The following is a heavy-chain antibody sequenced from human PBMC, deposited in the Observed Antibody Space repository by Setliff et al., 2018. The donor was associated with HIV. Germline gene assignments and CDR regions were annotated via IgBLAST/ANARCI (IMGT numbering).Heavy chain of an antibody. J-gene: IGHJ3*02. V-gene: IGHV4-31*03. CDR3: ARDQGSPPSRGDI. CDR2: IYYSGST. CDR1: GGSISSGGYY. Sequence: SETLSLTCTVSGGSISSGGYYWSWIRQHPGKGLEWIGYIYYSGSTYYNPSLKSRVTISVNTSKNQFSLKLSSVTAADTAVYYCARDQGSPPSRGDIWGQGTMVTVSS.